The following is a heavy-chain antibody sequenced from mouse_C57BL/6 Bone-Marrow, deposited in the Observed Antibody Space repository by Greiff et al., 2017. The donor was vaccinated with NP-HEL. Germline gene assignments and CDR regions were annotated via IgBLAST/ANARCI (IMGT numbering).Heavy chain of an antibody. J-gene: IGHJ1*03. V-gene: IGHV1-4*01. CDR3: ARYCYGNWWYFDV. Sequence: QVQLKESGAELARPGASVKMSCKASGYTFTSYTMHWVKQRPGQGLEWIGYINPSSGYTKYNQKFKDKATLTADKSSSTAYMQLSSLTSEDSAVYYCARYCYGNWWYFDVWGTGTTVTVSS. D-gene: IGHD1-1*01. CDR2: INPSSGYT. CDR1: GYTFTSYT.